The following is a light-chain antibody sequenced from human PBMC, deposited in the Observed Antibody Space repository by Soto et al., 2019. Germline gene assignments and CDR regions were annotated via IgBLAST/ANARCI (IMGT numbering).Light chain of an antibody. V-gene: IGKV3-20*01. CDR1: QSVSSNF. J-gene: IGKJ1*01. Sequence: EIVLTQSPGTLSLSPGDRATLSCRASQSVSSNFLAWYQQKPGQAPRLLIYGASIRATGIPARFSGSGSGTDFTLTNRRLEPEDFAMYFCHQYGSSPRTFGQGTKVEIK. CDR3: HQYGSSPRT. CDR2: GAS.